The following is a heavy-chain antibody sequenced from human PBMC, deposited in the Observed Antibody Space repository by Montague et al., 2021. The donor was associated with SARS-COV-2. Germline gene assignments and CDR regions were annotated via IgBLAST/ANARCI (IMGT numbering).Heavy chain of an antibody. CDR1: GDSIMTTNW. D-gene: IGHD3-22*01. Sequence: SETLSLTCAVSGDSIMTTNWWSWVRQPPGKGLEWIGEIYQSGSTNYNPSLKSRVTISVDTSKSQFSLKVSSVTAADTAVYYCARATLGITMIVVVMTAIDYYFDYWGQGNLVTVSS. V-gene: IGHV4-4*02. CDR3: ARATLGITMIVVVMTAIDYYFDY. J-gene: IGHJ4*02. CDR2: IYQSGST.